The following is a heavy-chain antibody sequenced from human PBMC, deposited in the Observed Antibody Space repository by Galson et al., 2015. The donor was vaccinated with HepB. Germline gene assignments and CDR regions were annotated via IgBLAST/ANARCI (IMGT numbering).Heavy chain of an antibody. CDR3: ARGGYYVPQTNLLVYAILDY. Sequence: SVKVSCKASGYTFTSYGISWVRQAPGQGLEWMGWISAYNGNTNYAQKLQGRATMTTGTSTSTAYMELRSLRSDDTAVYYCARGGYYVPQTNLLVYAILDYWGQGTLVTVSS. D-gene: IGHD2-8*01. V-gene: IGHV1-18*01. CDR1: GYTFTSYG. CDR2: ISAYNGNT. J-gene: IGHJ4*02.